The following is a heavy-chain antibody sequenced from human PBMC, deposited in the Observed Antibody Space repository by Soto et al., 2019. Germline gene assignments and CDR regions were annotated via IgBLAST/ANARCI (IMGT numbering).Heavy chain of an antibody. CDR3: ARDAYDSSGYYIYFDY. J-gene: IGHJ4*02. Sequence: EVQLVESGGGWLQPGGSRRLSLEAPGLTFGSFSLNGFRQAPGKGLEWVSYISSSSSTIYYADSVKGRFTISRDNAKNSLYLQMNSLRAEDTAVYYCARDAYDSSGYYIYFDYWGQGTLVTVSS. CDR2: ISSSSSTI. CDR1: GLTFGSFS. D-gene: IGHD3-22*01. V-gene: IGHV3-48*01.